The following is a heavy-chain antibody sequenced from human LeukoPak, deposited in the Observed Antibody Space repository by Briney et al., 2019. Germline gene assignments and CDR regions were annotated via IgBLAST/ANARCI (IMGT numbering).Heavy chain of an antibody. J-gene: IGHJ4*02. V-gene: IGHV4-34*01. CDR2: INHSGST. CDR3: AREGYSYDSSGYSNY. Sequence: SETPSLTCAVYGGSFSGYYWSWIRQPPGKGLEWIGEINHSGSTNYNPSLKSRVTISVDTSKNQFSLKLSSVTAADTAVYYCAREGYSYDSSGYSNYWGQGTLVTVSS. D-gene: IGHD3-22*01. CDR1: GGSFSGYY.